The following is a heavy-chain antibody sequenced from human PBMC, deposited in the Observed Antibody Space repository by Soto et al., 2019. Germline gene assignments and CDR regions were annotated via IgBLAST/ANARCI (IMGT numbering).Heavy chain of an antibody. CDR1: GGSISSGGYF. D-gene: IGHD6-6*01. J-gene: IGHJ6*02. V-gene: IGHV4-31*11. Sequence: SETLSLTCAVSGGSISSGGYFWSWIRQHPGKGLEWIGFIYYSGSTYYNPSLKSRVTISVDTSKNQFSLKLSSVTAADTAVYYCAREGAAPYYYYGMDVWGQGATVTVSS. CDR2: IYYSGST. CDR3: AREGAAPYYYYGMDV.